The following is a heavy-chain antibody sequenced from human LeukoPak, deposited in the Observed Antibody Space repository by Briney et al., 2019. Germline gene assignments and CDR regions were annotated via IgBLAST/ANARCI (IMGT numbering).Heavy chain of an antibody. J-gene: IGHJ5*02. CDR1: GFTFSSYS. CDR3: ARVRNYYYGSGSFSAPYWFDP. Sequence: GGSLRLSCAASGFTFSSYSMNWVRQAPGKGLEWVSYISSSSSTIYYADSVKGRFTISRDNAKNSLYLQMNSLRAEDTAVYYCARVRNYYYGSGSFSAPYWFDPWGQGTLVTVSS. D-gene: IGHD3-10*01. V-gene: IGHV3-48*01. CDR2: ISSSSSTI.